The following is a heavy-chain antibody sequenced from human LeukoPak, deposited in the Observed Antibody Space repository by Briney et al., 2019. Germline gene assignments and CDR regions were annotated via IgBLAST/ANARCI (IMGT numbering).Heavy chain of an antibody. Sequence: SETLSLTCTVSGGSISNYYWSWIRQPAGKGLEWIGRIYRSVSTDYNPSLKSRVTMSLDTSKNQFSLQLSSVTAADTAVYYCARGPLMVQNWFDPWGQGTLVTVSS. CDR1: GGSISNYY. V-gene: IGHV4-4*07. CDR2: IYRSVST. D-gene: IGHD2-8*01. J-gene: IGHJ5*02. CDR3: ARGPLMVQNWFDP.